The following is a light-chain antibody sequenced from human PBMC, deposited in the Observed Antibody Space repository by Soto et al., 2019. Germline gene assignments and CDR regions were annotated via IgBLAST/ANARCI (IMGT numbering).Light chain of an antibody. V-gene: IGLV1-40*01. Sequence: QSVLTQPPSVSGAPGQRVTISCTGSSSNIGAGYDVHWYQQLPGTAPKLLIYGNSNRPSGVPDRFSGSKSGTSASLAITGLQADEEADYYCQSYDSSLSSVVFGGGTQLTVL. CDR2: GNS. CDR1: SSNIGAGYD. J-gene: IGLJ2*01. CDR3: QSYDSSLSSVV.